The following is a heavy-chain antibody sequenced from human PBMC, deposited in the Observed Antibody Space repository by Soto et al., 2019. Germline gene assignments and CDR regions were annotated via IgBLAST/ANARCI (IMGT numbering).Heavy chain of an antibody. CDR1: GDTISTGGYT. CDR3: ARLMTTVTTGFDY. Sequence: PSETLSLTCDVSGDTISTGGYTWAWIRQPPGKGLEWIVYIYYSGSTNYNPSLKSRVTISVDTSKNQFSLKLSSVTAADTAVYYCARLMTTVTTGFDYWGQGTLVTVSS. D-gene: IGHD4-17*01. J-gene: IGHJ4*02. CDR2: IYYSGST. V-gene: IGHV4-61*05.